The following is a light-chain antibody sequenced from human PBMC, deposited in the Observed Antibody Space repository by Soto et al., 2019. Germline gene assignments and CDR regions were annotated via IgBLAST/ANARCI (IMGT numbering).Light chain of an antibody. Sequence: EIVLTQSPATLSLSPGERATLSCRASQSVDNYLAWYQQKAGQVPRLLIYASSIRATGIPARFSGSGSGRDVTLTISSLEPEDFEVYYCQQRREWPRTFGQGTKVDIK. V-gene: IGKV3-11*02. CDR1: QSVDNY. CDR2: ASS. CDR3: QQRREWPRT. J-gene: IGKJ2*02.